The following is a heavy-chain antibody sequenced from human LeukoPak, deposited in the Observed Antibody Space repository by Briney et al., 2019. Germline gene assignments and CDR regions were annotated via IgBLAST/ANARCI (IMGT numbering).Heavy chain of an antibody. J-gene: IGHJ6*02. CDR2: ISYDGSNK. D-gene: IGHD5-18*01. Sequence: GGSLRLSCAASGFTFSSYGMHWVRQAPGKGLEWVAVISYDGSNKYYADSVKGRFTISRDNPKNTLYLQMNSLRAEDTAVYYCAKDAAMVPFYYGMDVWGQGTTVTVSS. CDR3: AKDAAMVPFYYGMDV. V-gene: IGHV3-30*18. CDR1: GFTFSSYG.